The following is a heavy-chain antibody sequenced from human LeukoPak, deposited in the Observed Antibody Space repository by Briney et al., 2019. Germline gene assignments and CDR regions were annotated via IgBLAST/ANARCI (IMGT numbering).Heavy chain of an antibody. V-gene: IGHV1-2*04. Sequence: ASVKVSCKASGYTCTGYYMHWVRQAPGQGLEWMGWINPNSGGTNYAQKFQGWVTMTRDTSISTAYMELSRLRSDDTAVYYCARVYCSSTSCYDAFDIWGQGTMVTVSS. CDR1: GYTCTGYY. CDR2: INPNSGGT. J-gene: IGHJ3*02. CDR3: ARVYCSSTSCYDAFDI. D-gene: IGHD2-2*01.